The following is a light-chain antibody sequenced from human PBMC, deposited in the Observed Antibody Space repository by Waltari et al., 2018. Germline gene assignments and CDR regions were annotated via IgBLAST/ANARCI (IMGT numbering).Light chain of an antibody. CDR3: SSYTSSSTWV. CDR1: SSDVGGYNY. J-gene: IGLJ3*02. Sequence: QSALTQPASVSGSPGQSITISCTGTSSDVGGYNYVSWYQQHPGKAPKLMIYEVSNRPSGVANRFSGSTSGNTASLTISGPQAEDEADYYGSSYTSSSTWVFGGGTKLTVL. CDR2: EVS. V-gene: IGLV2-14*01.